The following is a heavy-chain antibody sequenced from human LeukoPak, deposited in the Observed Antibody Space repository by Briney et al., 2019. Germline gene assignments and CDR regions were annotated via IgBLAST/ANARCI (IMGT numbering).Heavy chain of an antibody. V-gene: IGHV1-69*05. Sequence: SVKVSCKASGGTFSSYAISWVRQAPGQGLEWMGGIIPIFGTANYAQKLQGRVTMTTDTSTSTAYMELRSLRSDDTAVYYCASIAAAGPFDYWGQGTLVTVSS. J-gene: IGHJ4*02. CDR2: IIPIFGTA. CDR3: ASIAAAGPFDY. CDR1: GGTFSSYA. D-gene: IGHD6-13*01.